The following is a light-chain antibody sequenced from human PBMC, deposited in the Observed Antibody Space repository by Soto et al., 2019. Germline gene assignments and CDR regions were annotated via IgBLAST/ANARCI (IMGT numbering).Light chain of an antibody. CDR1: QDISSY. V-gene: IGKV1-9*01. CDR2: AAS. Sequence: DIQLTQSPSFLSASVGDRVTITCRTSQDISSYLAWYQQKPGKAPQLMISAASTLQSGVPSRFSGSGSGTEFTRTISSLQPEDFATYCCQQLKSYPLSFGGGTKVEI. CDR3: QQLKSYPLS. J-gene: IGKJ4*01.